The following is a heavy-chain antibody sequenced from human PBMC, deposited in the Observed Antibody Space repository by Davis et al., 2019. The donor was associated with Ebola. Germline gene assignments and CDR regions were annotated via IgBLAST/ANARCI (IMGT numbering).Heavy chain of an antibody. CDR3: ARVGSYHGGVDY. D-gene: IGHD1-26*01. J-gene: IGHJ4*02. Sequence: PSETLSLTCTVSGGSISSGDYYWSWIRQPPGKGLEWIGYIYYSGSTYYNPSLKSRVTISVDTSKNQFSLKLSSVTAADTAVYYCARVGSYHGGVDYWGQGTLVTVSS. CDR1: GGSISSGDYY. V-gene: IGHV4-30-4*01. CDR2: IYYSGST.